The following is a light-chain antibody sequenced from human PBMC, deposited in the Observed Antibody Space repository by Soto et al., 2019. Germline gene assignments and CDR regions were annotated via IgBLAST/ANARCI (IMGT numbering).Light chain of an antibody. CDR3: QQYSSSSSMT. V-gene: IGKV3-20*01. CDR2: GAS. CDR1: QSVSSGY. J-gene: IGKJ5*01. Sequence: GPMYLSPGERATLSCRASQSVSSGYLAWYQQKPGQAPRLLIYGASTRATGIPDRFSGSGSGTDFTLTISRRVPEDVAVYYCQQYSSSSSMTFGQGTRLEIK.